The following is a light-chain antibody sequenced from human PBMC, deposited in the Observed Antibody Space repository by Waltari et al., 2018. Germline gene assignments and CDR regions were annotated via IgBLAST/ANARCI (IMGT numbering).Light chain of an antibody. Sequence: EIVLTQSTATLSLSPGERPTLSCRASQGVSSYLAWYQQRPGQAPRLLIYSAANRATGIPARFSGSGSGTDFTLTISSLEPEDFAVYYCQQRSDWPRTFGQGTKVEIK. CDR3: QQRSDWPRT. V-gene: IGKV3-11*01. J-gene: IGKJ1*01. CDR2: SAA. CDR1: QGVSSY.